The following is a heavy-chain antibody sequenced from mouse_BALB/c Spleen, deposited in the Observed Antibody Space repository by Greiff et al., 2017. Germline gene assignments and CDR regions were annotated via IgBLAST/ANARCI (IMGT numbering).Heavy chain of an antibody. CDR1: GFSLTSYG. D-gene: IGHD1-1*01. V-gene: IGHV2-9*02. CDR2: IWAGGST. CDR3: ARDRGTTVVATNYYAMDY. J-gene: IGHJ4*01. Sequence: VQLQESGPGLVAPSQSLSITCTVSGFSLTSYGVHWVRQPPGKGLEWLGVIWAGGSTNYNSALMSRLSISKDNSKSQVFLKMNSLQTDDTAMYYCARDRGTTVVATNYYAMDYWGQGTSVTVSS.